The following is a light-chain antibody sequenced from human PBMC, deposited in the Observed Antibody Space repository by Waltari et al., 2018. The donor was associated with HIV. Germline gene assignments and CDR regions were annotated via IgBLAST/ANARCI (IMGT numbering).Light chain of an antibody. V-gene: IGKV3-20*01. CDR2: GAS. Sequence: EIVLTQSPGTLSLSPGERATLSCRASQSVSSSYLAWYQQKPGQAPRLLTYGASSRATGIPDRFSGSGSGTDFTLTISRLEPEDFALYYCQHYGMSFTFGPGTKVDIK. J-gene: IGKJ3*01. CDR3: QHYGMSFT. CDR1: QSVSSSY.